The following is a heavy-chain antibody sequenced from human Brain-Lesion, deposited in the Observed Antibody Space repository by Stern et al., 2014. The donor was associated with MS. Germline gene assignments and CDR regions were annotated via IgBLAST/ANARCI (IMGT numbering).Heavy chain of an antibody. J-gene: IGHJ4*02. CDR2: ITPFTGNP. D-gene: IGHD4-17*01. CDR1: GNTFTNRY. CDR3: AEGGSYGFVY. V-gene: IGHV1-45*02. Sequence: QLVQSGAEVKKTGSSVKVSCQASGNTFTNRYLHWVRQAPGQALEWMGWITPFTGNPNYAQNFQDRVTITMDRSMSTAYMDLSSLRSDDTAIYFCAEGGSYGFVYWGQGTLVTVSS.